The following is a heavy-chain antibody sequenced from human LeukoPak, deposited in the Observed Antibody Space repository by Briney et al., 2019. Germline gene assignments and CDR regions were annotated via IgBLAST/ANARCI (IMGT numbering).Heavy chain of an antibody. Sequence: SETLSLTCTVSGGSISSYYWSWIRQPPGKGLEWIGYIYYSGSTNYNPSLKSRVTISVDTSKNQFSLKLSSVTAADTAVYYCARVDLYNWFDPWGQGTLVTVSS. CDR1: GGSISSYY. D-gene: IGHD2-2*03. CDR3: ARVDLYNWFDP. V-gene: IGHV4-59*12. CDR2: IYYSGST. J-gene: IGHJ5*02.